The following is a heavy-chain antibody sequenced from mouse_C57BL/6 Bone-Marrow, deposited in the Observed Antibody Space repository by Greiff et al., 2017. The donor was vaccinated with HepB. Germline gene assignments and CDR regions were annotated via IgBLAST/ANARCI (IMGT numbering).Heavy chain of an antibody. J-gene: IGHJ4*01. CDR1: GYTFTSYW. CDR2: IDPSDSYT. V-gene: IGHV1-50*01. Sequence: QVQLKQPGAELVKPGASVKLSCKASGYTFTSYWMQWVKQRPGQGLEWIGEIDPSDSYTNYNQKFKGKATLTVDTSSSTAYMQLSSLTSEDSAVYYCARGDGYYVEAMDYWGQGTSVTVSS. D-gene: IGHD2-3*01. CDR3: ARGDGYYVEAMDY.